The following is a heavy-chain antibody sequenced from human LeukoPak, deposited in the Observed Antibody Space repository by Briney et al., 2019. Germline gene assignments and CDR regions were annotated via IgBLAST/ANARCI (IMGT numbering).Heavy chain of an antibody. CDR2: INQDGSEK. V-gene: IGHV3-7*01. CDR3: ASIQLPMTVHPYYGSGSHYYYYGMDV. J-gene: IGHJ6*02. CDR1: GFTFRDFW. Sequence: PGGSLRLSCEVSGFTFRDFWMNWVRQAPGKGLEWVANINQDGSEKYYVDSVKGRFTISRDNAKNSLYLQMNSLRAKDTAVYYCASIQLPMTVHPYYGSGSHYYYYGMDVWGQGTTVTVSS. D-gene: IGHD3-10*01.